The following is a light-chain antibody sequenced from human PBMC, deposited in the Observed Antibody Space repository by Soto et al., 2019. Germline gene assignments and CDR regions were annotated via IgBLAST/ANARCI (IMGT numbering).Light chain of an antibody. Sequence: EIVVTQSPGTLSLSPGERATLSCRASQSVRSSFLAWYQQKPGQAPRLLIYGASSRATGIPDRFSGSGSGTAFTLTISRLEPEDFAVYYCQQYGSSPYTFGQGTKLEIK. CDR2: GAS. V-gene: IGKV3-20*01. J-gene: IGKJ2*01. CDR3: QQYGSSPYT. CDR1: QSVRSSF.